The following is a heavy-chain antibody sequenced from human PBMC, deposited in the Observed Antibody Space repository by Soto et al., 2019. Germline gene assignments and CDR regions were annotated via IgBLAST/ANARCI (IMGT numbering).Heavy chain of an antibody. CDR1: GGSVSSGSYY. CDR3: ARVSLGDGMDV. D-gene: IGHD3-16*01. Sequence: PSETLSLTCTVPGGSVSSGSYYWSWIRQPPGKGLEWIGYIYYSGSTNYNPSLKSRVTISVDTSKNQFSLKLSSVTAADTAVYYCARVSLGDGMDVWGQGTTVTVSS. V-gene: IGHV4-61*01. J-gene: IGHJ6*02. CDR2: IYYSGST.